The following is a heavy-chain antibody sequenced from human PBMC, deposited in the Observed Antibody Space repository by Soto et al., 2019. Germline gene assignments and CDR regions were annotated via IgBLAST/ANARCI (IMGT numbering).Heavy chain of an antibody. D-gene: IGHD6-19*01. J-gene: IGHJ4*02. Sequence: PGGSLRLSCAASGFTFSSYAMHWVRQAPGKGLEWVAVISYDGSNKYYADSVKGRFTISRDNSKNTLYLQMNSLRAEDTAVYYCASGSGWEGGQGTLVTVPS. CDR1: GFTFSSYA. CDR3: ASGSGWE. CDR2: ISYDGSNK. V-gene: IGHV3-30-3*01.